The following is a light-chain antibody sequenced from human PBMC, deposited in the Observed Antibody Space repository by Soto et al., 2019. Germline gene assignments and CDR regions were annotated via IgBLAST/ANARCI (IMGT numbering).Light chain of an antibody. CDR2: GAS. J-gene: IGKJ1*01. Sequence: EIVLTQSPGTLSLSPGDRATLSYRASQSLSSNFLAWYQQKPGQAPRLLIYGASRRATDIPDRFSGSGSGTDFALTITRLEPADFAVYFCQQYDTFPRTFGQGTKVEIQ. CDR1: QSLSSNF. V-gene: IGKV3-20*01. CDR3: QQYDTFPRT.